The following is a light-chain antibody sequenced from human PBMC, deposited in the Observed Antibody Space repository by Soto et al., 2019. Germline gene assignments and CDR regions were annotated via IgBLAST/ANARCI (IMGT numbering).Light chain of an antibody. J-gene: IGLJ1*01. CDR1: SSDVGGYNY. CDR2: EVS. CDR3: SSYTSSSTLAYV. V-gene: IGLV2-14*01. Sequence: QSVLAQPASVSGSPGQSITISCTGTSSDVGGYNYVSWYQQHPGKAPKLMIYEVSNRPSGGSNRFSGYKSGNTASLTISGIQAEDEADYYCSSYTSSSTLAYVFGSGTKVTVL.